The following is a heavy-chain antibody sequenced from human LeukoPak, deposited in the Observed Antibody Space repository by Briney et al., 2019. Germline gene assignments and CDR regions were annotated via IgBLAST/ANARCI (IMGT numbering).Heavy chain of an antibody. CDR1: GFTFSDYY. V-gene: IGHV3-11*04. J-gene: IGHJ4*02. CDR2: ISSSGSTI. D-gene: IGHD3-22*01. Sequence: GGSLRLSCAASGFTFSDYYMSWIRQAPGKGLEWVSYISSSGSTIYYADSVKGRFTISRDNAKNSLYLQMNSLRAEDTAVYYCARERGEGDYYDSSGYYYGFEFDYWGQGTLVTVSS. CDR3: ARERGEGDYYDSSGYYYGFEFDY.